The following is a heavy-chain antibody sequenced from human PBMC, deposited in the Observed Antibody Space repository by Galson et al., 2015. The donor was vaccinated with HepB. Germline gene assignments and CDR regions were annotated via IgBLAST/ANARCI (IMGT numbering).Heavy chain of an antibody. CDR3: ARSASLDY. V-gene: IGHV3-74*01. J-gene: IGHJ4*02. Sequence: SLRLACAASGFTFSASWMYWVRQAPGKGLVCVSRSNSDRTSTVYADSVKGRFTISRDNAKNTLYLQMNSLRAEDTAVYYCARSASLDYWGQGTLVTVSS. CDR1: GFTFSASW. CDR2: SNSDRTST.